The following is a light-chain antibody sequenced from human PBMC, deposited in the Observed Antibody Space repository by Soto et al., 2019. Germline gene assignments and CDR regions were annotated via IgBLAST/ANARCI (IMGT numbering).Light chain of an antibody. V-gene: IGLV1-51*02. J-gene: IGLJ3*02. CDR3: GTWDSSLSAWV. CDR2: ENN. Sequence: VLTQPPSVSAAPGQKVTISCSGSSSNIGNNYVSWYQQLPGTAPKLLIYENNKRPSGIPDRFSGSKSGTSATLGITGLQTGDEADYYCGTWDSSLSAWVFGGGTKVTVL. CDR1: SSNIGNNY.